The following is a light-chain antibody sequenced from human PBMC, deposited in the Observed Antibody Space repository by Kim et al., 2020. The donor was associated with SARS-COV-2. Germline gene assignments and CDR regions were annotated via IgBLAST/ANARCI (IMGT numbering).Light chain of an antibody. CDR2: ITS. J-gene: IGLJ3*02. Sequence: VSIFCSSGSSSVGGNYVYCSQQHPETAPRLVIHITSQRPSGFADRFSCSKSGTSGSLAISGLRPEDEADYYCAVCDDSLNTVLFGGGTKLTVL. V-gene: IGLV1-47*02. CDR1: SSSVGGNY. CDR3: AVCDDSLNTVL.